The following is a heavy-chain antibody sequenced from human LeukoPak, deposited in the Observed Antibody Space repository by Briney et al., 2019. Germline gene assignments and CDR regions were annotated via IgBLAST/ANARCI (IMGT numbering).Heavy chain of an antibody. CDR1: GGSISSSSYY. V-gene: IGHV4-39*07. CDR2: IYYSGST. Sequence: SETLSLTCTVSGGSISSSSYYWGWIRQPPGTGLEWIGSIYYSGSTYYNPSLKSRVTISVDTSKNQFSLKLSSVTAADTAVYYCARRRSRGWYSYNWFDPWGQGTLVTVSS. D-gene: IGHD6-19*01. CDR3: ARRRSRGWYSYNWFDP. J-gene: IGHJ5*02.